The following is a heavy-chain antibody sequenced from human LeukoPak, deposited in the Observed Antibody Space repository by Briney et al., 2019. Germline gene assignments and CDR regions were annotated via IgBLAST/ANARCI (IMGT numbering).Heavy chain of an antibody. D-gene: IGHD2-2*01. V-gene: IGHV3-7*03. J-gene: IGHJ4*02. CDR2: INRDGSER. CDR1: GFTFSNYW. Sequence: GGSLRLSCAASGFTFSNYWMTWVRQAPGKGLEWVANINRDGSERYYVDSVKGRFTISRDDAKSSLYLQMNSLRAEDTAVYYCVRLGSTSPGNWYKLFGQWGQGTLVTVSS. CDR3: VRLGSTSPGNWYKLFGQ.